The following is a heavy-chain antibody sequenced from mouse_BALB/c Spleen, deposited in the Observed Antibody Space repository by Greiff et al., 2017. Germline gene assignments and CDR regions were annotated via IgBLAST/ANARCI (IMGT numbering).Heavy chain of an antibody. CDR3: ARHYYYAMDY. V-gene: IGHV3-2*02. CDR2: LSYSGST. Sequence: VQLQQSGPGLVKPSQSLSLTCTVTGYSITSDYAWNWIRQFPGNKLEWMGYLSYSGSTSYNPSLKSRISITRDTSKNQFFLQLNSVTTEDTATYYSARHYYYAMDYWGQGTSVTVSS. CDR1: GYSITSDYA. J-gene: IGHJ4*01.